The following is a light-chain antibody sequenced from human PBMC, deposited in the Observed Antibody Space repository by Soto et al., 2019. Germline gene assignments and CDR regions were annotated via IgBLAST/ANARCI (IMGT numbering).Light chain of an antibody. CDR3: QQYGSSPPYT. V-gene: IGKV3-20*01. J-gene: IGKJ2*01. CDR1: QSVSSSY. Sequence: EIVLTQSPGTLSLSPGERATLSCRASQSVSSSYLAWYQHKPGQAPRLLIYGASSRATGIPDRFSGSGSGTYFTLTISRLEPEDFAVYYCQQYGSSPPYTFGQGTKLEIK. CDR2: GAS.